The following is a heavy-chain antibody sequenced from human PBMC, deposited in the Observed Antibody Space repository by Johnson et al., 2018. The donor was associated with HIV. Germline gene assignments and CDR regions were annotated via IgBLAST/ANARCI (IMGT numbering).Heavy chain of an antibody. CDR2: ISGSGGST. Sequence: VQLVESGGGVVQPGRSLRLSCAASGFTFSSYGMHWVRQAPGKWLEWVSAISGSGGSTYYADSVKGRFNISRDNSKNTLYLQMNSLRAEDTAVYYCARVGGSSWSDAFDIWGQGTMVTVSS. CDR1: GFTFSSYG. D-gene: IGHD6-13*01. CDR3: ARVGGSSWSDAFDI. J-gene: IGHJ3*02. V-gene: IGHV3-23*04.